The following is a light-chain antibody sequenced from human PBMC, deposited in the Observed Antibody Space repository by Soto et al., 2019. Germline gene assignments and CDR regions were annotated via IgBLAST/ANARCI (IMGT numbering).Light chain of an antibody. Sequence: EVVMTQSPATLSVSPGERATLSCRASQSVYSNLAWYQQKPGQAPRLLIYGASTRATGVPARFSGSGSGTEFTLTISSLQSEDFAVYYCHQYNSWPLTFGGGTKVEIK. CDR3: HQYNSWPLT. CDR2: GAS. J-gene: IGKJ4*01. CDR1: QSVYSN. V-gene: IGKV3-15*01.